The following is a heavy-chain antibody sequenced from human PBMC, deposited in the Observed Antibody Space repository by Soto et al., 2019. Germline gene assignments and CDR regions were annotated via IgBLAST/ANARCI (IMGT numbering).Heavy chain of an antibody. Sequence: EVQLLESGGGLVQPGGSLRLSCAASGFTFSNYAMSWLRQPPGKGLEWVSGISGSGDRTYYADSVKGRFTISRDNSKNTLYLQMNSLRAEDSAVYYCVKERSGHSYADSWGQGTLVTVSS. J-gene: IGHJ4*02. CDR3: VKERSGHSYADS. CDR2: ISGSGDRT. V-gene: IGHV3-23*01. CDR1: GFTFSNYA. D-gene: IGHD5-18*01.